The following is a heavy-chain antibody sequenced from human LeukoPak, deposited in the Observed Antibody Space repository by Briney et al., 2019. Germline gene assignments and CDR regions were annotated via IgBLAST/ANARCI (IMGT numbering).Heavy chain of an antibody. V-gene: IGHV4-59*01. CDR1: GGSISSYY. CDR3: ARTPTYCSGGSFYSNWFDP. CDR2: IYYSGST. J-gene: IGHJ5*02. D-gene: IGHD2-15*01. Sequence: PSETLSLTCTVSGGSISSYYWSWIRQPPGKGLEWIGYIYYSGSTNYNPSLKSRVTISVDTSKNQFSLKLSSVTAADTAVYYCARTPTYCSGGSFYSNWFDPWGQGTLVTVSS.